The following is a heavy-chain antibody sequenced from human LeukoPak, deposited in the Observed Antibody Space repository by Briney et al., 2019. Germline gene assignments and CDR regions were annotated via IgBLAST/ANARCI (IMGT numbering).Heavy chain of an antibody. V-gene: IGHV1-2*02. D-gene: IGHD2-2*02. CDR2: INPNSDGT. CDR3: ARGGLVVPAAILDNWFDP. J-gene: IGHJ5*02. Sequence: GASVKVSCKPSGYTFTGYYMHWVRQARGQGLEGMGWINPNSDGTHYAQKLQGRVTMTRDTSISTAYMELSRLRSDDTAVYYCARGGLVVPAAILDNWFDPWGQGTLVTVSS. CDR1: GYTFTGYY.